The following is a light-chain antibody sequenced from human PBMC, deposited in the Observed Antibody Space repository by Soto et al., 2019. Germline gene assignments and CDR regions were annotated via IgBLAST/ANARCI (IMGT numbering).Light chain of an antibody. CDR2: KAS. Sequence: DIQMTQSPSTLSASVVDIVAFAGRASQTIGSWLAWYQQKPGKAPKLLIYKASSLESGVPSRFSGSGSGTEFTLTISSLQTEDFATYYRQQYNAYYSFGQGTKVDIK. CDR1: QTIGSW. J-gene: IGKJ2*03. CDR3: QQYNAYYS. V-gene: IGKV1-5*03.